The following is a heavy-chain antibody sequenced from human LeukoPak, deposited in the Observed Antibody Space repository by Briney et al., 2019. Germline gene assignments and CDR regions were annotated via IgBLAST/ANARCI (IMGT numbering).Heavy chain of an antibody. J-gene: IGHJ6*03. V-gene: IGHV3-21*01. CDR3: ARDLGPDYDFWSGYYVHYYYYYYMDV. D-gene: IGHD3-3*01. Sequence: GGSLRLSCAASGFTFSSYSMNWVRQAPGKGLEWVSSISRSSSYIYYADSVKGRFTISRDNAKNSLYLQMNSLRAEDTAVYYCARDLGPDYDFWSGYYVHYYYYYYMDVWGKGTTVTVSS. CDR2: ISRSSSYI. CDR1: GFTFSSYS.